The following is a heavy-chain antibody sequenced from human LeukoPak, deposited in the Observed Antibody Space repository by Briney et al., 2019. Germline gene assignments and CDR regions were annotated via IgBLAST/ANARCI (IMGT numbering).Heavy chain of an antibody. V-gene: IGHV3-33*01. J-gene: IGHJ4*02. CDR2: IWYDGGKI. CDR3: ARVYCSGGSCYGPFDY. Sequence: GGSLRLSCATSGFTFSSSGVHWVRQAPGKGLEWVAVIWYDGGKIYYADSVKGRFTISRDNSQNTVYLQMNSLRAEDTAVYYCARVYCSGGSCYGPFDYWGQGTLVTVSS. D-gene: IGHD2-15*01. CDR1: GFTFSSSG.